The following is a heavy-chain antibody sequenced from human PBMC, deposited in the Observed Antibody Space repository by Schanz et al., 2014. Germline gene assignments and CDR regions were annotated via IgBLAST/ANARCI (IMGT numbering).Heavy chain of an antibody. Sequence: EVQLLESGGGLVQPGGSLRLSCAASRFTFSSYAMNWVRQAPGRGLEWISYIGSSSTTMYYADSVKGRFTISRDNAXXXXXLQMNSLXXXDXXXXXXARDHPHRGVTGYYNDVWGQGTSVTVSS. V-gene: IGHV3-48*01. D-gene: IGHD3-9*01. CDR2: IGSSSTTM. J-gene: IGHJ6*02. CDR1: RFTFSSYA. CDR3: ARDHPHRGVTGYYNDV.